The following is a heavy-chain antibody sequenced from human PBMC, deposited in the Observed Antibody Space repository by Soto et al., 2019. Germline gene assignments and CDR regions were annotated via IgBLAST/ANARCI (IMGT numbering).Heavy chain of an antibody. D-gene: IGHD6-6*01. CDR3: AKDQAPGRSRRYYGMDV. V-gene: IGHV3-23*01. J-gene: IGHJ6*02. CDR1: GFTFSSYA. Sequence: EVQVLESGGGLVQPGGSLRLSCAASGFTFSSYAMSWVRQAPGKGLEWVSAISGSGGSTYYADSVKGRFTISRDNSKNTLYLQMNSLRAEDTAVYYCAKDQAPGRSRRYYGMDVWGQGTTVTVSS. CDR2: ISGSGGST.